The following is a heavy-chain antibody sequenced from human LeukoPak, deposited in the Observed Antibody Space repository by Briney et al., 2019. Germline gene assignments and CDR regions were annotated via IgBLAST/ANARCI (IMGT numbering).Heavy chain of an antibody. CDR2: IKSKAHGGTT. V-gene: IGHV3-15*01. D-gene: IGHD2-21*02. CDR1: GFTFNNAW. J-gene: IGHJ4*02. Sequence: AGGSLRLSCAASGFTFNNAWMTWARQAPGKGLEWVGRIKSKAHGGTTDHAAPVKGRFTISRDDSKNTLYLQMNSLKIGDTAVYYCTTGPPNCSGDCSTHYWGQGTLVTVSS. CDR3: TTGPPNCSGDCSTHY.